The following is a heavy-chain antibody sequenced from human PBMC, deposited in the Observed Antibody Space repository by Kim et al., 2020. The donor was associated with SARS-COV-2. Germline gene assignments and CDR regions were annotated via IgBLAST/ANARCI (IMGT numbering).Heavy chain of an antibody. J-gene: IGHJ5*02. CDR3: ARSPDFWSGYYGWFDP. CDR1: GYTFTSYG. CDR2: ISAYNGNT. Sequence: ASVKVSCKASGYTFTSYGISWVRQAPGQGLEWMGWISAYNGNTNYAQKLQGRVTMTTDTSTSTAYMELRSLRSDDTAVYYCARSPDFWSGYYGWFDPWGQGTLVTVSS. D-gene: IGHD3-3*01. V-gene: IGHV1-18*01.